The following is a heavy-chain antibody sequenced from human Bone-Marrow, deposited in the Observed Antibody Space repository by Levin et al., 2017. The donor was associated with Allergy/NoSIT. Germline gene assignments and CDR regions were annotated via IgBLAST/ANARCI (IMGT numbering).Heavy chain of an antibody. D-gene: IGHD3-3*01. CDR1: GYTLTELS. CDR2: FDPEDGET. V-gene: IGHV1-24*01. J-gene: IGHJ3*02. CDR3: ATSNGGYDFWSGGGAFDI. Sequence: ASVKVSCKVSGYTLTELSMHWVRQAPGKGLEWMGGFDPEDGETIYAQKFQGRVTMTEDTSTDTAYMELSSLRSEDTAVYYCATSNGGYDFWSGGGAFDIWGQGTMVTVSS.